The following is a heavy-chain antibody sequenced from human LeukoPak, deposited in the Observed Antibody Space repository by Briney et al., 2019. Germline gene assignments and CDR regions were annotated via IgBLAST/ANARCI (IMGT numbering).Heavy chain of an antibody. CDR2: INHSGST. D-gene: IGHD5-18*01. Sequence: PSETLSLTCAVYGGSFSGYYWSWIRQPPGKGLEWIGEINHSGSTNYNPSLKSRVTISVGTSKNQFSLKLSSVTAADTAVYYCARTRGYSYGYRAQYYFDYWGQGTLVTVSS. CDR3: ARTRGYSYGYRAQYYFDY. CDR1: GGSFSGYY. J-gene: IGHJ4*02. V-gene: IGHV4-34*01.